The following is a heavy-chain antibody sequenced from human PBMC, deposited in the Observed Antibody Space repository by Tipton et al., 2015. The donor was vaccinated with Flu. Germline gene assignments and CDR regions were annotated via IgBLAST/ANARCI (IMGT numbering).Heavy chain of an antibody. CDR1: GGSVSSGGYY. CDR3: ASYRVSPYLAYGMDV. V-gene: IGHV4-61*08. J-gene: IGHJ6*02. D-gene: IGHD4-11*01. CDR2: IYYSGST. Sequence: LRLSCTVSGGSVSSGGYYWGWIRQPPGKGLEWLGYIYYSGSTNYNPSLKSRVTISVDTSKNQFSLKLSSVTAADTAVYYCASYRVSPYLAYGMDVWGRGSTGLLSS.